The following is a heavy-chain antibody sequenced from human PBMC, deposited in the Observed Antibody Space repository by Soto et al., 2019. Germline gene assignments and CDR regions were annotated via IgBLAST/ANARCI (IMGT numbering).Heavy chain of an antibody. D-gene: IGHD3-3*01. CDR3: ARRGYDFWSGYSRRSYYYYYMDV. CDR1: GGSISSYY. Sequence: SETLSLTCTVSGGSISSYYWSWIRQPPGKGLEWIGYIYYSGSTNYNPSLKSRVTISVDTSKNQFSLKLSSVTAADTAVYYCARRGYDFWSGYSRRSYYYYYMDVWGKGTTVTVSS. CDR2: IYYSGST. J-gene: IGHJ6*03. V-gene: IGHV4-59*08.